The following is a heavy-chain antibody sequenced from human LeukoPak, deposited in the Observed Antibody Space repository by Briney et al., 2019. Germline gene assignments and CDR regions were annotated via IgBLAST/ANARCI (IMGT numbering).Heavy chain of an antibody. CDR3: ARLGSGSIIDY. CDR1: GGSISSYY. CDR2: IHYSGST. J-gene: IGHJ4*02. D-gene: IGHD3-10*01. V-gene: IGHV4-59*01. Sequence: SETLSLTCTVSGGSISSYYWSWIRQPPGMGLEWIGYIHYSGSTNYNPSLLSRVSISLDTSKNQFSLKLSSVTAADTAVYYCARLGSGSIIDYWGQGTLVTVSS.